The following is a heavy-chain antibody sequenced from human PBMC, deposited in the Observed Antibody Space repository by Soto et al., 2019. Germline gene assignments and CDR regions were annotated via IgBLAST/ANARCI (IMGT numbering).Heavy chain of an antibody. J-gene: IGHJ4*02. Sequence: GGSLRLSCAASGFTFSSYGMHWVRQAPGKGLEWVAVISYDGSNKYYADSVKGRFTISRDNSKNTLYLQMNSLRAEDTAVYYWAKGLFTETTFFWGRGTLVTVSS. CDR1: GFTFSSYG. CDR2: ISYDGSNK. V-gene: IGHV3-30*18. CDR3: AKGLFTETTFF. D-gene: IGHD4-4*01.